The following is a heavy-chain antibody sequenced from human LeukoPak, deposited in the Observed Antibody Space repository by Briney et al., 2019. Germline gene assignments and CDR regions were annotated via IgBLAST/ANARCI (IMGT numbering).Heavy chain of an antibody. J-gene: IGHJ3*02. D-gene: IGHD6-19*01. CDR2: IWYDGSNK. CDR3: ARDSPYSSGWYDAFDI. CDR1: GFTFSSYG. Sequence: PGGSLRLSCAASGFTFSSYGMHWVRQAPGKGLEWVAVIWYDGSNKYYADSVKGRFTISRDNSKNTLYLQMNSLRAEDTAVYYCARDSPYSSGWYDAFDIWGQGTMVTVSS. V-gene: IGHV3-33*01.